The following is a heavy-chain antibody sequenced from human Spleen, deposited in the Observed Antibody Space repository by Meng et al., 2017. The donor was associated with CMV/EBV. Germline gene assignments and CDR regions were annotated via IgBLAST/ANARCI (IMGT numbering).Heavy chain of an antibody. Sequence: VQRVELGGGVVQPGKSLGLSCVGSGFTFSDYSLHWVRQAPGKGLEWVGRIKSKTDGGTTDYAAPVKGRFTISRDDSKNTLYLQMNSLKTEDTAVYYCTTDPASAHDYWGQGTLVTVSS. J-gene: IGHJ4*02. CDR1: GFTFSDYS. CDR2: IKSKTDGGTT. V-gene: IGHV3-15*01. CDR3: TTDPASAHDY.